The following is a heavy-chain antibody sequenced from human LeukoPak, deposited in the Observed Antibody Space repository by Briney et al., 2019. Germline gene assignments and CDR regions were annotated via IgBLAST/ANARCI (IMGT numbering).Heavy chain of an antibody. CDR1: GYTFTGHY. CDR2: INPNIGDT. D-gene: IGHD2-8*01. CDR3: VRGDGCTSTRPFDY. Sequence: ASVKVSCKASGYTFTGHYLHWVRQAPGQGLEWMGWINPNIGDTNYAQKIQGRVTMTRDTSINTVYMELSRLISDDMAVYYCVRGDGCTSTRPFDYWGQGTPVTVSS. V-gene: IGHV1-2*02. J-gene: IGHJ4*02.